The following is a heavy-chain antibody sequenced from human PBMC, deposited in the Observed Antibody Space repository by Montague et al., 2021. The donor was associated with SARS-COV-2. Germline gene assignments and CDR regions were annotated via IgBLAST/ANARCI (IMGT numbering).Heavy chain of an antibody. CDR3: AGGMIRGVTTPFDY. V-gene: IGHV4-39*02. CDR2: IYYSGTT. J-gene: IGHJ4*02. CDR1: SGSIISSGYY. D-gene: IGHD3-10*01. Sequence: SETLSLTCSVSSGSIISSGYYWGWIRQPPGKELEWIGNIYYSGTTYYNPSLQSRGTISVDTPKNHLSLRLSSVTAADTAVYFCAGGMIRGVTTPFDYWGQGSQVTVSS.